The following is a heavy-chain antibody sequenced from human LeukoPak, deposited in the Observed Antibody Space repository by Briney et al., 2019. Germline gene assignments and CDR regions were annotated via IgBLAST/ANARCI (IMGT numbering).Heavy chain of an antibody. J-gene: IGHJ5*02. Sequence: SETLSLTCTVSGYSISSGYFWGWIRQPPGKGLEWIGTIYNSGSTYYNASLESRVTISVDTSKNQFSLKLSSVTAADTAVYYCARAYSSSWYFNWFDPWGQGTPVTVSS. D-gene: IGHD6-13*01. V-gene: IGHV4-38-2*02. CDR2: IYNSGST. CDR3: ARAYSSSWYFNWFDP. CDR1: GYSISSGYF.